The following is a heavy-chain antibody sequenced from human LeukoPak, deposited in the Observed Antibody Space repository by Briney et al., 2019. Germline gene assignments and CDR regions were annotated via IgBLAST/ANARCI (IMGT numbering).Heavy chain of an antibody. CDR2: IYHSGST. Sequence: SQTLSLPCSVSGGFISSGDYYWSWIRQPPGKGMEWIGYIYHSGSTYYNPSLKSRVTISVDRSKNQFSLKLSSVTAADTAVYYCASPISIFSSSWPYYYMDVWGKGTTVTVSS. J-gene: IGHJ6*03. CDR1: GGFISSGDYY. D-gene: IGHD6-13*01. CDR3: ASPISIFSSSWPYYYMDV. V-gene: IGHV4-30-2*01.